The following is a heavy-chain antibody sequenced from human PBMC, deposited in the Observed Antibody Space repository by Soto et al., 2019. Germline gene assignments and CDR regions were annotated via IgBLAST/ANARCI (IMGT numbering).Heavy chain of an antibody. CDR1: GFTFSSYA. D-gene: IGHD4-17*01. V-gene: IGHV3-23*01. Sequence: GGSLRLSCAASGFTFSSYAMSWVRQAPGKGLEWVSAISGGGGSTYYADSVKGRFTISRDNSKNTLYLQMKSLRDEDTAVYYCEKIYGGIFDYWGQGTLVTVSS. CDR2: ISGGGGST. CDR3: EKIYGGIFDY. J-gene: IGHJ4*02.